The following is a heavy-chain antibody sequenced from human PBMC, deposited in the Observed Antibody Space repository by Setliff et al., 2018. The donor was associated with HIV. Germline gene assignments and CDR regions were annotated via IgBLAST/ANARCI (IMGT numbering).Heavy chain of an antibody. CDR3: ARQPPADSGDSNAPHFDF. D-gene: IGHD3-22*01. CDR2: VHRSGPT. V-gene: IGHV4-38-2*01. Sequence: SETLSLTCVVSDYSSSHDYNWAWIRQSPGKGLEWVRSVHRSGPTHHNPSLKSRVTISLDSSKNQFSLIVTSVTAADTAIYYCARQPPADSGDSNAPHFDFWGQGTLVTVSS. J-gene: IGHJ4*02. CDR1: DYSSSHDYN.